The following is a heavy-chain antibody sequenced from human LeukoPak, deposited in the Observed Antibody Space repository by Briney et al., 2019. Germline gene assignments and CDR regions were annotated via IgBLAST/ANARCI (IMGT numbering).Heavy chain of an antibody. D-gene: IGHD2-15*01. J-gene: IGHJ5*02. Sequence: HSGGSLRLSCAASGFTFNNYAMTWVRQAPGKGLEWVSTIIGSGGNTDYADSVKGRFTISRDNSKDTLFLQMDSLRVEDTAVYYCATFCSGGDCYSFAPWGQGTLVTVSS. CDR1: GFTFNNYA. V-gene: IGHV3-23*01. CDR3: ATFCSGGDCYSFAP. CDR2: IIGSGGNT.